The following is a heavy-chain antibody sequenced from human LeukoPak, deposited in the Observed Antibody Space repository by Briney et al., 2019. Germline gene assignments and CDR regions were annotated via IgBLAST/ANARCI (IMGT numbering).Heavy chain of an antibody. CDR1: GFSFGDYA. CDR2: IRSKPYGATT. CDR3: TRRSYFDY. Sequence: GGSLRLSCTASGFSFGDYAMSWFRQAPGKGLEWVSFIRSKPYGATTEYAASVKGRFTISRDDSESIAYLQMNNLKTEDTAVYYCTRRSYFDYWGRGTLVTVSS. J-gene: IGHJ4*02. D-gene: IGHD1-14*01. V-gene: IGHV3-49*03.